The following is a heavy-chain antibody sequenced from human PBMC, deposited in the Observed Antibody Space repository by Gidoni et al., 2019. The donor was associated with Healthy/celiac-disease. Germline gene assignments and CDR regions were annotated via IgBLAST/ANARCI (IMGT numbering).Heavy chain of an antibody. CDR3: ARDLRGDGYNLDY. CDR2: MNPNSGNT. CDR1: GYTFTSYD. D-gene: IGHD5-12*01. J-gene: IGHJ4*02. Sequence: QVQLVQSGSEVKTPGASVKVSCNASGYTFTSYDINWGRQATGQGLEWMGWMNPNSGNTGYAQKFQGRVTMTRNTSISTAYMELSSLRSEDTAVYYCARDLRGDGYNLDYWGQGTLVTVSS. V-gene: IGHV1-8*01.